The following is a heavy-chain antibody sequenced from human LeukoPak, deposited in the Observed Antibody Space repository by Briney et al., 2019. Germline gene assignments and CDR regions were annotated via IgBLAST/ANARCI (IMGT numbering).Heavy chain of an antibody. Sequence: ASVKVSCKASGYTFTSYGISWVRQAPGQGLEWMGWISAYSGDTNYAQKLQGRVTMTTDTSTSTAYMELRSLRSDDTAVYYCAGDGKTIAVAGTTDYWGQGTLVTVSS. CDR2: ISAYSGDT. V-gene: IGHV1-18*01. D-gene: IGHD6-19*01. CDR1: GYTFTSYG. J-gene: IGHJ4*02. CDR3: AGDGKTIAVAGTTDY.